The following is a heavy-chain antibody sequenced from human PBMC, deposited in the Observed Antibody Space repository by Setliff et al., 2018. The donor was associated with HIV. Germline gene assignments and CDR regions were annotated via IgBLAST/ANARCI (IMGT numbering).Heavy chain of an antibody. CDR3: AREREKYSDWYYFDY. CDR1: GGSISSNNW. CDR2: IYHSGST. Sequence: SETLSLTCAVSGGSISSNNWWTWVRQPPGKGLEWIGEIYHSGSTNYNPSLKRRVTISVDKSKNQFSLKLSSVTTADTAVYFCAREREKYSDWYYFDYWGQGTLVTVSS. D-gene: IGHD6-19*01. V-gene: IGHV4-4*02. J-gene: IGHJ4*02.